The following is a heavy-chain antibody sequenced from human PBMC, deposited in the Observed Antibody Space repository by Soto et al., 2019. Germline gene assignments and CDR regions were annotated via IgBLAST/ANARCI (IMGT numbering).Heavy chain of an antibody. V-gene: IGHV4-30-4*01. Sequence: PSETLALTCTVSGGSSSSGDYYWSWIRQPPGKGLEWIGYIYYSGSTYYTPSLKSRVTISVDTSKNQFSLKLSSVTAEDTAVYYCARAEMVRRLYYLDYWGQGTLVTVSS. CDR2: IYYSGST. CDR3: ARAEMVRRLYYLDY. CDR1: GGSSSSGDYY. J-gene: IGHJ4*02. D-gene: IGHD3-10*01.